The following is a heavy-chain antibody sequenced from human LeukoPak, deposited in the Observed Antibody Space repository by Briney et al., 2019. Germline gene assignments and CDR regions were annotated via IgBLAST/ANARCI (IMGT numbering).Heavy chain of an antibody. J-gene: IGHJ4*02. CDR1: GFTSSSYG. Sequence: PGRSLRLSCAASGFTSSSYGMHWVRQAPGKGLEWVAVISYDGSNKYYADSVKGRFTISRDNSKNTLYLQMNSLRAEDTAVYYCAKESWLAEHFSYYFDYWGQGTLVTVSS. V-gene: IGHV3-30*18. CDR2: ISYDGSNK. CDR3: AKESWLAEHFSYYFDY. D-gene: IGHD6-19*01.